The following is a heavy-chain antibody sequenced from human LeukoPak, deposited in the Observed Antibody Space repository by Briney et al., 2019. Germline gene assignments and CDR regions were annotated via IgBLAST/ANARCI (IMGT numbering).Heavy chain of an antibody. CDR3: ARVDSSGYYYNAFDI. V-gene: IGHV1-2*02. Sequence: PRASVKVSFKASEYTFTDYYMHWVRQAPGQGLEWMGWINPNSGGTNYAQKFQGRVTMTRDTSISTAYMELSRLKSDDTAVYYCARVDSSGYYYNAFDIWGQGTMVTVSS. J-gene: IGHJ3*02. CDR2: INPNSGGT. CDR1: EYTFTDYY. D-gene: IGHD3-22*01.